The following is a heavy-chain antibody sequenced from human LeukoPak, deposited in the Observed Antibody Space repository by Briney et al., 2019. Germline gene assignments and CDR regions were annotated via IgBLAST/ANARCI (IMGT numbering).Heavy chain of an antibody. CDR1: GFAFSDYW. D-gene: IGHD1-26*01. Sequence: GSPRLSCATFGFAFSDYWMTWVRQVPGKGLEWVANINREGNEKYYVDSVKGRFTISRDNAKNSVDLQMDSLRVEDTAVYYCARVGTWELQRVFDFWGQGTLVTVSS. CDR3: ARVGTWELQRVFDF. CDR2: INREGNEK. J-gene: IGHJ4*02. V-gene: IGHV3-7*01.